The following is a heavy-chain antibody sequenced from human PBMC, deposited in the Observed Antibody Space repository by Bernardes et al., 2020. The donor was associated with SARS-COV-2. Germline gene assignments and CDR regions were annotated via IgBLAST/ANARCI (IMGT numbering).Heavy chain of an antibody. CDR3: TREHSDISASYSGSGDFQR. Sequence: GVLRLPCAASGFTFSRYWMHWVRQAPGKGLVWVSRIDSDGSSTTYADAVKGRFTMSRDNAKNTLYLQMNSLTAEDTAVYYCTREHSDISASYSGSGDFQRWGQGTLVTVSS. CDR2: IDSDGSST. D-gene: IGHD3-10*01. J-gene: IGHJ1*01. CDR1: GFTFSRYW. V-gene: IGHV3-74*01.